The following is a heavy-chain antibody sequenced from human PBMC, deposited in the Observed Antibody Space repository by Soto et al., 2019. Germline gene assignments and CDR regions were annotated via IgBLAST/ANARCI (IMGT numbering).Heavy chain of an antibody. V-gene: IGHV1-3*01. J-gene: IGHJ4*02. CDR2: INAGNGNT. CDR1: GYTFTSYA. D-gene: IGHD3-16*01. CDR3: ARVIGGLYYFDY. Sequence: GASVKVSCKASGYTFTSYAMHWVRQAPGQRPEWMGWINAGNGNTKYSQRFQGRVTITRDTSASTAYMELSSLRSEDTAVYYCARVIGGLYYFDYWGQGTLVTVSS.